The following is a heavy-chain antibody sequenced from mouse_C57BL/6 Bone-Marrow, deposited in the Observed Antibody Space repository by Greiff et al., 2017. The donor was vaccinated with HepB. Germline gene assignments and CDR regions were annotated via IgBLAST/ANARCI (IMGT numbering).Heavy chain of an antibody. V-gene: IGHV14-4*01. Sequence: EVQLQQSGAELVRPGASVKLSCTASGFNIKDDYMHWVKQRPEQGLEWIGWIDPENGDTEYASKFQGKATITADTSSNTAYLQLSSLTSEDTAVYYCTTITTVVERWYFDVWGTGTTVTVSS. D-gene: IGHD1-1*01. J-gene: IGHJ1*03. CDR2: IDPENGDT. CDR1: GFNIKDDY. CDR3: TTITTVVERWYFDV.